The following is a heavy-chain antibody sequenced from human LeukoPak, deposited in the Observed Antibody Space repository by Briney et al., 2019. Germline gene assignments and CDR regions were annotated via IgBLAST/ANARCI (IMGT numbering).Heavy chain of an antibody. CDR3: VRVWHYSDY. CDR1: GFTFSSYW. D-gene: IGHD2-21*01. Sequence: PGGSPRLSCAASGFTFSSYWMRWVRQAPGKGLVWVSRIKGDGNSIRYADSVKGRFTISGDNAKNTLYLQMNSLRAEDTAVYYCVRVWHYSDYWGQGTLVTVSS. V-gene: IGHV3-74*01. CDR2: IKGDGNSI. J-gene: IGHJ4*02.